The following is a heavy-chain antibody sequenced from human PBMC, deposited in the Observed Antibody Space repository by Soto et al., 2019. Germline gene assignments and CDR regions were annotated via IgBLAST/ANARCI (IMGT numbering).Heavy chain of an antibody. J-gene: IGHJ4*02. CDR2: ISYSGNT. CDR1: GGSIISGY. D-gene: IGHD2-15*01. V-gene: IGHV4-59*01. CDR3: AGLRGYAGSPIDY. Sequence: QVQLQESGPGLVKPSETLSLTCTVSGGSIISGYWSWIRQPPGKGLEWICYISYSGNTNYNPSLKSRVTMSVDTPNNQFSVRMSSVTTADTAVYYGAGLRGYAGSPIDYWGQGILVTVSS.